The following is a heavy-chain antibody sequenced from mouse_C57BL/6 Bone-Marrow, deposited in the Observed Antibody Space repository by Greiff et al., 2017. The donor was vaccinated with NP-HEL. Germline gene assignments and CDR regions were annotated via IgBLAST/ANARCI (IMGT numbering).Heavy chain of an antibody. Sequence: VQLKESGPELVKPGASVKISCKASGYSFTGYYMNWVKQSPEKSLEWIGEINPSTGGTTYNQKFKAKATLTVDKSSSTAYMQLKSLTSEDSAVYYCARSTPYYNGSSYFDYWGQGTTLTVSS. CDR1: GYSFTGYY. J-gene: IGHJ2*01. CDR2: INPSTGGT. V-gene: IGHV1-42*01. CDR3: ARSTPYYNGSSYFDY. D-gene: IGHD1-1*01.